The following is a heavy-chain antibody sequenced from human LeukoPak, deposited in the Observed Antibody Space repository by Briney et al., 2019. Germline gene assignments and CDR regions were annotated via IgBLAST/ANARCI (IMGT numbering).Heavy chain of an antibody. Sequence: SETLSLTCTVSGGSISSYYWSWIRQPAGKGLEWLGRIYTSGSTNYNPSLKSRVTMSVDTSKNQFSLKLSSVTAADTAVYYCAREHIVVVTAPNWFDPWGQGTLVTVSS. CDR3: AREHIVVVTAPNWFDP. V-gene: IGHV4-4*07. D-gene: IGHD2-21*02. CDR2: IYTSGST. CDR1: GGSISSYY. J-gene: IGHJ5*02.